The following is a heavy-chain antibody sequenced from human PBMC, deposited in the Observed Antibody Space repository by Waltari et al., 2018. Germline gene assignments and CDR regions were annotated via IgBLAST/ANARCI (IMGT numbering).Heavy chain of an antibody. V-gene: IGHV1-2*06. CDR3: ARGYREFRGDPTTWFDY. CDR1: GYTFTGYY. Sequence: QVQLVQSGAEVKKPGASVKVSCKASGYTFTGYYMHWVRQAPGQGLEWMGRINPNSGGTNYAQKFQGRVTMTRDTSISTAYMELSRLRSDDTAVYYCARGYREFRGDPTTWFDYWGQGTLVTVSS. CDR2: INPNSGGT. D-gene: IGHD1-26*01. J-gene: IGHJ4*02.